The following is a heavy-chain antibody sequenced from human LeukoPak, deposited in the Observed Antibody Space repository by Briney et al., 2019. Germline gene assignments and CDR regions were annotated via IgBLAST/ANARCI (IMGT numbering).Heavy chain of an antibody. V-gene: IGHV3-74*01. CDR1: GFTFSSYA. D-gene: IGHD3-16*01. J-gene: IGHJ4*02. CDR2: INSDGTDT. CDR3: ARGAWGYSVHFDN. Sequence: SGGSLRLSCAASGFTFSSYAMSWVRQAPGKGLVWVSRINSDGTDTNYADSAKGRFTISRDNTENTVYLQMNSLGAEDTAVYYCARGAWGYSVHFDNWGQGALVTVSS.